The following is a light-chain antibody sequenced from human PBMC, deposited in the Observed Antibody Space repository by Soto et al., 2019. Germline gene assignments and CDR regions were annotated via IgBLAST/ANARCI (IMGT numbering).Light chain of an antibody. CDR1: SGSVSTNYY. CDR2: NTN. Sequence: QAVVTQEPSSSVSPGGTVTLTCGLRSGSVSTNYYPSWYQQTPGQAPRTLMYNTNTRSPGVPDRFSGSILGNTAALTITGAQADDECDYYCVLYMGRGISVFGNGTKLTVL. CDR3: VLYMGRGISV. J-gene: IGLJ1*01. V-gene: IGLV8-61*01.